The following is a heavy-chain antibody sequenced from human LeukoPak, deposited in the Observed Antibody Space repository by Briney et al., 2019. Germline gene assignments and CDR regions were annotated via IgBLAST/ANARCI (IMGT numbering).Heavy chain of an antibody. CDR1: GFTFSSYW. V-gene: IGHV3-74*01. CDR3: ARGRPHGNDY. J-gene: IGHJ4*02. D-gene: IGHD4-23*01. Sequence: GGSLRLSCAASGFTFSSYWMNWVRQASGKGLVWVSRIASDGSSTTYADSVKGRFSISRDNAKNTLYLQMNSLRVEDTAVYYCARGRPHGNDYWGQGTLVTVSS. CDR2: IASDGSST.